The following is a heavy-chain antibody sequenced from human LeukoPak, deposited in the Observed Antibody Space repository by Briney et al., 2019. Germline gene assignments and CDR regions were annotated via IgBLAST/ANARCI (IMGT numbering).Heavy chain of an antibody. CDR2: ISSSSSTI. J-gene: IGHJ4*02. D-gene: IGHD6-6*01. CDR1: GFTFSSYS. Sequence: PGRSLRLSCAASGFTFSSYSMNWVRQAPGKGLEWVSYISSSSSTIYYADSVKGRFTISRDNAKNSLYLQMNSLRAEDTAVYYCARVGYSSSFDYWGQGTLVTVSS. V-gene: IGHV3-48*01. CDR3: ARVGYSSSFDY.